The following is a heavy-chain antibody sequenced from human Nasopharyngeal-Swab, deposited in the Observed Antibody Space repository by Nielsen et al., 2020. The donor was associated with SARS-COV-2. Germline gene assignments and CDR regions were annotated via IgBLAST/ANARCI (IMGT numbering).Heavy chain of an antibody. J-gene: IGHJ5*02. V-gene: IGHV1-69*06. CDR2: IIPIFGTA. D-gene: IGHD2-15*01. CDR3: ARAVAAIESWWWRNNWFDP. Sequence: WVRQAPGQGLEWMGGIIPIFGTANYAQKFQGRVTITADKSTSTAYMELSSLRSEDTAVYYCARAVAAIESWWWRNNWFDPWGQGTLVTVSS.